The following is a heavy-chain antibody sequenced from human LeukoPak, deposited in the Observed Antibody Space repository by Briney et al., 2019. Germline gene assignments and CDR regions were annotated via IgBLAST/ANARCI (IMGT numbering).Heavy chain of an antibody. Sequence: GGSLRLSRAASGFTFSSYSMNWVRQAPGKGLEWVSSISSSSSYIYYADSVKGRFTISRDNAKNSLYLQMNSLRAEDTAVYYCARSPPRATVDYWGQGTLVTVSS. D-gene: IGHD5-24*01. CDR2: ISSSSSYI. J-gene: IGHJ4*02. CDR3: ARSPPRATVDY. CDR1: GFTFSSYS. V-gene: IGHV3-21*01.